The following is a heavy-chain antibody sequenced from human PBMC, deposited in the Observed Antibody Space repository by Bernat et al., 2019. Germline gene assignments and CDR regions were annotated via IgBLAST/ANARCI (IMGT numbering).Heavy chain of an antibody. CDR2: ISSSGSAI. CDR1: GFTFSSYE. CDR3: ARDSFTEAAAGIFWASY. Sequence: EVQLVESGGGLVQPGGSLRLSCAASGFTFSSYELNWVRQAPGKGLEWISYISSSGSAIYYADSVKGRFTISRDNSKNTLYLQMNSLRAEDTAVYYCARDSFTEAAAGIFWASYWGQGTLVTVSS. J-gene: IGHJ4*02. V-gene: IGHV3-48*03. D-gene: IGHD6-13*01.